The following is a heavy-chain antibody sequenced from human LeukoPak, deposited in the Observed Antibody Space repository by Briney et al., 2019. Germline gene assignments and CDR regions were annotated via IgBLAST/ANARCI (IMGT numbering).Heavy chain of an antibody. CDR3: ARSNYYDSRSWGFDI. J-gene: IGHJ3*02. CDR2: IRYDGSNK. V-gene: IGHV3-30*02. CDR1: GFTFSSYG. Sequence: GGSLRLSCAASGFTFSSYGMHWVRQAPGKGLEWVAFIRYDGSNKYYADSVKGRFTISRDNSKNTLFLQMNSLRAEDTAVYCCARSNYYDSRSWGFDIWGQGTMVTVSS. D-gene: IGHD3-22*01.